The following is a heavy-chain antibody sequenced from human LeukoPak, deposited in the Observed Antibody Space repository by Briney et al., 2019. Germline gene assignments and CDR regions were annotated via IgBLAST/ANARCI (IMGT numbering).Heavy chain of an antibody. CDR1: GFTFSSYE. V-gene: IGHV3-48*03. Sequence: GGSLRLSCAASGFTFSSYEMNWVRQAPGKGLEWASYISSSGSTIYYADSVKGRFTISRDNAKNSLYLQMNSLRAEDTAVYYCVRGKQWLISSFDHWGQGTMVTVSS. CDR2: ISSSGSTI. D-gene: IGHD6-19*01. CDR3: VRGKQWLISSFDH. J-gene: IGHJ4*02.